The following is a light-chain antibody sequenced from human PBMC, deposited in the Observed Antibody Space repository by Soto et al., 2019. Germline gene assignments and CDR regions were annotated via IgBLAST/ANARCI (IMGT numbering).Light chain of an antibody. CDR3: QQYLTYT. CDR1: QSISSW. CDR2: DAT. Sequence: DIQMTQSPSTLSASVGDTVTITCRASQSISSWLAWYHQKAGKAPKLLIFDATDLESGVPSRFSGSGSGTEFTLTITSLQSDDFATYYCQQYLTYTFGQGTNLEIK. J-gene: IGKJ2*01. V-gene: IGKV1-5*01.